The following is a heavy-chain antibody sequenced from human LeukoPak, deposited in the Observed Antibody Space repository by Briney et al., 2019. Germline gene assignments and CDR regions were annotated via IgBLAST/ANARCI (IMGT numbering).Heavy chain of an antibody. J-gene: IGHJ4*02. CDR1: GFTFNNYV. CDR2: ISGSGGGA. D-gene: IGHD2-21*01. CDR3: AKDSIDVIAVYYFDY. V-gene: IGHV3-23*01. Sequence: GGSLRLSCAASGFTFNNYVMSWVRQSPGKWLEWVSAISGSGGGAYYANSVKGRFTISRDNSKNTLYLQMNSLRAEDTAVYYCAKDSIDVIAVYYFDYWGQGTLVTVSS.